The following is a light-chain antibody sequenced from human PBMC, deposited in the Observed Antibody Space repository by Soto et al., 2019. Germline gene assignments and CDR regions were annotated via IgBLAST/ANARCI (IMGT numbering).Light chain of an antibody. Sequence: IALTQSPGTLSLSPGDGATLSCRASQRVSARYLAWYHQKPGQAPRLLIFGASDGATGIPDRFSGSGSGTDFTLTIDRLEPEDFAMYYCQQYSDSPPTFGQGTKVDIK. V-gene: IGKV3-20*01. CDR3: QQYSDSPPT. J-gene: IGKJ1*01. CDR1: QRVSARY. CDR2: GAS.